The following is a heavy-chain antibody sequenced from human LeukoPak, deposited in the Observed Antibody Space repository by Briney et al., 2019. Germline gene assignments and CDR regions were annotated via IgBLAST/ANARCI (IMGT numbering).Heavy chain of an antibody. CDR3: ARDLAARGSFDY. CDR2: NFPTGDT. D-gene: IGHD6-6*01. CDR1: GVSVTNYY. V-gene: IGHV4-4*07. Sequence: PSETLSLTCSVSGVSVTNYYWSWVRQPAGKRLEWIGLNFPTGDTIYNPSLKSRVTMSVHMSKNHLSLKLTSVTAADAAVYYCARDLAARGSFDYWGQGILVSVSS. J-gene: IGHJ4*02.